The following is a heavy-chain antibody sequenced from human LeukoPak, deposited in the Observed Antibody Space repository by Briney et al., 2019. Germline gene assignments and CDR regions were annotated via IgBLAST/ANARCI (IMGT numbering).Heavy chain of an antibody. V-gene: IGHV4-39*07. CDR3: ARDLPRQRIVGAMRAVDY. CDR1: GGSISSSSYY. D-gene: IGHD1-26*01. CDR2: IYYSGST. J-gene: IGHJ4*02. Sequence: SETLSLTCTVSGGSISSSSYYWGWIRQPPGKGLEWIGSIYYSGSTYYNPSLKSRVTISVDTSKNQFSLKLSSVTAADTAVYYCARDLPRQRIVGAMRAVDYWGQGTLVTVSS.